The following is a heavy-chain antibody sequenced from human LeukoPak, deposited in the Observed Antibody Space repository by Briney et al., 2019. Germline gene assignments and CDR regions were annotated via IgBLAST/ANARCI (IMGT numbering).Heavy chain of an antibody. V-gene: IGHV4-59*01. J-gene: IGHJ5*02. CDR3: ARGLTYYYDSSGYLRENWFDH. CDR2: IYYSGST. CDR1: GGSISSYY. Sequence: SETLSLTCTVSGGSISSYYWSWIRQPPGKGVEWIGYIYYSGSTNYNPSLKSRVTISVDTSKNQFSLKLSSVTAADTAVYYCARGLTYYYDSSGYLRENWFDHWGQGTLVTVSS. D-gene: IGHD3-22*01.